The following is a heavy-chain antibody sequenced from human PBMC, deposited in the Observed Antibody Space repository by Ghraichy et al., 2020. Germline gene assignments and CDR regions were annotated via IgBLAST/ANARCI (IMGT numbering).Heavy chain of an antibody. V-gene: IGHV3-66*01. D-gene: IGHD3-16*01. CDR1: RFTVSTNY. CDR3: VNYLQGGLDY. Sequence: GESLNISCAASRFTVSTNYMNWVRQAPGKRLEWVSAIYSGGTTLYAESVKGRFTISRDNSKNTVYLQMERLRAEDTAVYYCVNYLQGGLDYWGQGTLVTVSS. J-gene: IGHJ4*02. CDR2: IYSGGTT.